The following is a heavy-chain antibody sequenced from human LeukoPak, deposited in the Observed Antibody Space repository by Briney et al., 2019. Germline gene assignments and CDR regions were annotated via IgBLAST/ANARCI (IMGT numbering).Heavy chain of an antibody. CDR3: ARQSGKEMATTHDAFDI. D-gene: IGHD5-24*01. V-gene: IGHV4-59*08. J-gene: IGHJ3*02. Sequence: PSETLSLTCTVSGGSISSYYWSWIRQPPGKGLEWIGYIYYSGSTNYNPSLKSRVTISVDTSKNQFSLKLSSVTAADTAVYYCARQSGKEMATTHDAFDIWGQGTMVTVSS. CDR2: IYYSGST. CDR1: GGSISSYY.